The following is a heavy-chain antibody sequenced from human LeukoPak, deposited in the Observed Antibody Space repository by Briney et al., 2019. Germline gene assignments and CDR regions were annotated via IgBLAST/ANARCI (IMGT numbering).Heavy chain of an antibody. Sequence: ASVKVSCKASGCTFSSHAISWVRQAPGQGLEWVVGIIPIFGTTNYAQKFQGRVTITTDESTSTGYMELRSLRSDDTAVYYCARGDSGYDYGFDNWGQGTLVTVSS. V-gene: IGHV1-69*05. CDR3: ARGDSGYDYGFDN. CDR2: IIPIFGTT. J-gene: IGHJ4*02. CDR1: GCTFSSHA. D-gene: IGHD5-12*01.